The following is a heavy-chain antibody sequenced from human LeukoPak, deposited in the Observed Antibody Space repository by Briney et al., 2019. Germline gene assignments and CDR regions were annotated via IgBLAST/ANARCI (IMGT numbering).Heavy chain of an antibody. CDR3: ARHVDTAMGYYYGMDV. Sequence: ASVKVSCKASGYTFTSYDINWVRQATGQGLECMGWMNPNSGNTGYAQKFQGRVTMTRNTSIGTAYMELSSLRSEDTAVYYCARHVDTAMGYYYGMDVWGQGTTVTVSS. D-gene: IGHD5-18*01. J-gene: IGHJ6*02. CDR1: GYTFTSYD. V-gene: IGHV1-8*01. CDR2: MNPNSGNT.